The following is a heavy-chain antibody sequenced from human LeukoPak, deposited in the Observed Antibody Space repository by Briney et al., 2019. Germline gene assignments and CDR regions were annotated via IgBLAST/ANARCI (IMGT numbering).Heavy chain of an antibody. J-gene: IGHJ4*02. V-gene: IGHV3-30-3*01. CDR2: ISYDGSNK. CDR3: ARDPQKYYYGSGSYAPY. D-gene: IGHD3-10*01. CDR1: GFTFSSYA. Sequence: GGSLRLSCAASGFTFSSYAMHWVRQAPGKGLEWVAVISYDGSNKYYADSVKGRFTISRDNSKNTLYLQMNSLRAEDTAVYYCARDPQKYYYGSGSYAPYWGQGTLVTVSS.